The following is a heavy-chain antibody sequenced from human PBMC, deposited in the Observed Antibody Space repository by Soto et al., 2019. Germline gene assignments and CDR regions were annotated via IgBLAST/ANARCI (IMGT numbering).Heavy chain of an antibody. CDR3: SRSMRVTGSNYYYYYYMDV. J-gene: IGHJ6*03. Sequence: GGSLRLSCAASGFTVSSKYMSWVRQAPGKGLEWVSVIYSDGSTYYADSVKGRFTISRDDSENTLYLQMNSLRAEDTAVYYCSRSMRVTGSNYYYYYYMDVWGKGTTVTVSS. D-gene: IGHD1-20*01. V-gene: IGHV3-66*01. CDR1: GFTVSSKY. CDR2: IYSDGST.